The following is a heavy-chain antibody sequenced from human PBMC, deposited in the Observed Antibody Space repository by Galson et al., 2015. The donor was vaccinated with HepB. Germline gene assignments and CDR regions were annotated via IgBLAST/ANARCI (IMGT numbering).Heavy chain of an antibody. Sequence: SLRLSCAASGFTFSSYWMHWVRQAPGKGLEWVSRISSDGSSTSYADSVKGRFTISRDNAKNTLYLQMNSLRAEDTAVYYCARVSSDSSGYCSHGFDYWGQGTLVTVSS. V-gene: IGHV3-74*01. CDR1: GFTFSSYW. CDR2: ISSDGSST. CDR3: ARVSSDSSGYCSHGFDY. J-gene: IGHJ4*02. D-gene: IGHD3-22*01.